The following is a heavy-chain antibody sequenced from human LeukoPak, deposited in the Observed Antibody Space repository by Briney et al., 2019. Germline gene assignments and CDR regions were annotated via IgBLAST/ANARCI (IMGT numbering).Heavy chain of an antibody. V-gene: IGHV3-21*01. CDR1: GFTFSSYS. J-gene: IGHJ4*02. Sequence: PGGSLRLSCAASGFTFSSYSMNWVRQAPGQGLEWVSSISSSSSYIYYADSVKGRFTISRDNAKNSLYLQMNSLRAEDTAVYYCASGSGGTIDYWGQGTLVTVSS. CDR2: ISSSSSYI. CDR3: ASGSGGTIDY. D-gene: IGHD2-15*01.